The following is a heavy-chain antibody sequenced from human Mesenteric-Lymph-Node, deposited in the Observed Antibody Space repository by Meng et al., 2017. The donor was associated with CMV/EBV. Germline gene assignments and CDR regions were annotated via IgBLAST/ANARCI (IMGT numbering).Heavy chain of an antibody. Sequence: ASVKVSCKASGYTFSGYYIHWVRQAPGQGLEWMGCINPYSGATKYAQKFQGRVTMTRDTSISTAYLDLSSLRSDDTAVYYCAKCGFFGVVIWRRQDYHFDSWGQGTLVTVSS. D-gene: IGHD3-3*01. CDR2: INPYSGAT. J-gene: IGHJ4*02. CDR1: GYTFSGYY. CDR3: AKCGFFGVVIWRRQDYHFDS. V-gene: IGHV1-2*02.